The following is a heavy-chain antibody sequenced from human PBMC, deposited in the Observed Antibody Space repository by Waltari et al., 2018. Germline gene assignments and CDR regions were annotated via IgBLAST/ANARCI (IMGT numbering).Heavy chain of an antibody. Sequence: QVQLVQSGAEVKKPGASVKVSCKASGYTFTGYYMHWVRQAPGQGLEWSGRINPNSGVTNYGQKFKGRVTMTRDTSISTAYMGLSRLRSDDTAVYYCASALSGDSSGYYPPLGYWGQGTLVTVSS. V-gene: IGHV1-2*06. D-gene: IGHD3-22*01. CDR3: ASALSGDSSGYYPPLGY. CDR1: GYTFTGYY. J-gene: IGHJ4*02. CDR2: INPNSGVT.